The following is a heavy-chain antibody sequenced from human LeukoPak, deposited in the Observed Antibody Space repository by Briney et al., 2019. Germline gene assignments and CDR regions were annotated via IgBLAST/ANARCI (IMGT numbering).Heavy chain of an antibody. CDR2: ISADGGST. CDR3: AKESGKFDY. CDR1: GFTFDDYA. Sequence: GGSLRLSCAASGFTFDDYAMHWVRQPPGKGLEWVSLISADGGSTFSADSVKGRFSISRDNSKNSLYLQMNSLRSEDTAMYYCAKESGKFDYWGQGTLAAVSS. J-gene: IGHJ4*02. V-gene: IGHV3-43*02.